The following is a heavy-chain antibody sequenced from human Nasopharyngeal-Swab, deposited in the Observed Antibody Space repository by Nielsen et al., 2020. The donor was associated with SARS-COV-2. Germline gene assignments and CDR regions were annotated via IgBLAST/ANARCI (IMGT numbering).Heavy chain of an antibody. D-gene: IGHD3-3*01. J-gene: IGHJ5*02. CDR1: GFTFSSYA. CDR3: ARETIFGVVITHNWFDP. V-gene: IGHV3-30-3*01. Sequence: GGSLRLSCAASGFTFSSYAMHWVRQAPGKGLEWVAVISYDGSNKYYADSVKGRFTNSRDNSKNTLYLQMNSLRAEDTAVYYCARETIFGVVITHNWFDPWGQGTLVTVSS. CDR2: ISYDGSNK.